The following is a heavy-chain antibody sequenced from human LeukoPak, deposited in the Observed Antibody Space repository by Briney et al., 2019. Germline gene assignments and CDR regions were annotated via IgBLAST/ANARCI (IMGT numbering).Heavy chain of an antibody. J-gene: IGHJ5*02. D-gene: IGHD3-3*01. CDR2: ISYDGSNK. V-gene: IGHV3-30*03. CDR1: GLTFSSYG. Sequence: PGRSLRLSCAASGLTFSSYGMHWVRQAPGKGLEWVAVISYDGSNKYYADSVKGRFTISRDNSKNTLYLQMNSLRAEDTAVYYCARPWSGSYNWFDPWGQGTLVTVSS. CDR3: ARPWSGSYNWFDP.